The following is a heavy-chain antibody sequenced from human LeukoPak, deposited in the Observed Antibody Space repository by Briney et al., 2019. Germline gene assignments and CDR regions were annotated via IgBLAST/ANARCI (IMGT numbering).Heavy chain of an antibody. CDR3: ARDQNDAFDI. Sequence: GGSLRLSCAASEFTFSSYSMNWVRQAPGKGLEWVSYITNSGNSKSCADSVRGRFTISRDNSKNTLYLQMNSLRAEDTAVYYCARDQNDAFDIWGQGTMVTVSS. J-gene: IGHJ3*02. CDR2: ITNSGNSK. V-gene: IGHV3-48*01. CDR1: EFTFSSYS.